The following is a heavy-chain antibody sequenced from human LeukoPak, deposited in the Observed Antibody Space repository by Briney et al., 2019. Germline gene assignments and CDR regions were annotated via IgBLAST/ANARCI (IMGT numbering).Heavy chain of an antibody. CDR3: ARGAYYDILTGSYPPLGWFDS. CDR2: IKQDGSEK. Sequence: GGSLRLSCAASRFTFSRYWMSSGRQAPGKGLEWVANIKQDGSEKYYVDSVKGRFTISRDNAKNSLYLQMNNLRADDTAMYYCARGAYYDILTGSYPPLGWFDSWGQGTLVTVSS. D-gene: IGHD3-9*01. V-gene: IGHV3-7*04. J-gene: IGHJ5*01. CDR1: RFTFSRYW.